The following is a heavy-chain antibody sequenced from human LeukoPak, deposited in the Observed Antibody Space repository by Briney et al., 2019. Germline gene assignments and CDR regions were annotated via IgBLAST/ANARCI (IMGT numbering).Heavy chain of an antibody. CDR2: TYYSGST. Sequence: PSETLSLTCTVSGGSMSSYYWSWIRQPPGKGLEWIGYTYYSGSTKYNPSLKSRVTISVDTSKNQFSLKLSSVTAADTAVYYCARGARAGYNLEPFDYWGQGTLVTVSS. CDR1: GGSMSSYY. CDR3: ARGARAGYNLEPFDY. V-gene: IGHV4-59*08. D-gene: IGHD5-24*01. J-gene: IGHJ4*02.